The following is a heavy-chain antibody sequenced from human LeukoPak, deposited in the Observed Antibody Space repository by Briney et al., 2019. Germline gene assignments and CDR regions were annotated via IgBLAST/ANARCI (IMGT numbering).Heavy chain of an antibody. CDR2: ISSDVYDGTTE. D-gene: IGHD3-22*01. CDR1: GFTFSDYA. Sequence: GGSLRLSCSASGFTFSDYAMDWVRQAPGKGLECVAVISSDVYDGTTEYYADSVKGRFTISRDNSKNTLYLQMNSLRAEDTAVYYCARVNSRITMIVVASIDYWGQGTLVTVSS. CDR3: ARVNSRITMIVVASIDY. J-gene: IGHJ4*02. V-gene: IGHV3-30-3*01.